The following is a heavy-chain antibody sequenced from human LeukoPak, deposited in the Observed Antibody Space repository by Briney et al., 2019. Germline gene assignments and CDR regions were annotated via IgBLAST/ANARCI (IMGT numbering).Heavy chain of an antibody. D-gene: IGHD2-15*01. V-gene: IGHV1-69*13. CDR1: GGTFSSYA. CDR2: IIPIFGTA. Sequence: ASVEVSCKASGGTFSSYAISWVRQAPGQGLEWMGGIIPIFGTANYAQKFQGRVTITADESTSTAYMELSSLRSEDTAVYYCARDVVSGDHGQWGQGTLVTVSS. CDR3: ARDVVSGDHGQ. J-gene: IGHJ4*02.